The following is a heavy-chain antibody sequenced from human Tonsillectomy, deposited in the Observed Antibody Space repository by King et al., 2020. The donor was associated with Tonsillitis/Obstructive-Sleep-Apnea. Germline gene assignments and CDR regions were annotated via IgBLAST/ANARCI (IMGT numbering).Heavy chain of an antibody. CDR1: EFTLNSYW. J-gene: IGHJ3*01. CDR3: ARESYCGGGRCYQTDAFDV. D-gene: IGHD2-15*01. Sequence: VQLVESGGGLVQPGGSLRLSCAASEFTLNSYWMHWVRQAPGKGLVWVSRINSDGSSTSYADSVKGRFTISRDNAKNTLYLQMNSLRAEDTAVYYCARESYCGGGRCYQTDAFDVWGQGTMVTVSS. CDR2: INSDGSST. V-gene: IGHV3-74*01.